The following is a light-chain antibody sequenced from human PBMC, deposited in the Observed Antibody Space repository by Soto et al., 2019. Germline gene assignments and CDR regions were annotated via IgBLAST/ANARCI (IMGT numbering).Light chain of an antibody. CDR3: QQRSNWPLT. CDR2: GAS. CDR1: QSVSSY. J-gene: IGKJ4*01. V-gene: IGKV3-11*01. Sequence: EIVLTQSPATLSLSPGERVTLSCRASQSVSSYLAWNQQKPGQAPRLLIYGASNRATGIPPRFSGSGSGTDFTLTISSLEPEDFAIYYCQQRSNWPLTFGGGTKVDIK.